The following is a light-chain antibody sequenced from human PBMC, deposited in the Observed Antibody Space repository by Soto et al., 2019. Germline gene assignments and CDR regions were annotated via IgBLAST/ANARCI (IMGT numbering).Light chain of an antibody. J-gene: IGLJ3*02. Sequence: QAVVTQEPSLTVSPGGTVTLTCGSSTGAVTSGHYPYWFQQKPGQAPRTMIYDTSNKHSWTPARFSGSLLGGKAALTLSGAQPEDEDEYYCLPSYSGAPLWVFGGGTKLTVL. CDR1: TGAVTSGHY. V-gene: IGLV7-46*01. CDR3: LPSYSGAPLWV. CDR2: DTS.